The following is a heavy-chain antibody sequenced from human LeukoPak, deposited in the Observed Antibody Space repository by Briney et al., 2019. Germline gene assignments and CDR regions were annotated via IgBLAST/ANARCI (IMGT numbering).Heavy chain of an antibody. V-gene: IGHV3-30*18. Sequence: GGSLKLSCAASGFTFSSYWMHWVRQAPGQGLEWVAVISYDGSEKYYADSVKGRFTVSRDNSRNTLSLQMNSLGTEDTAVYYCAKDIALLPDDWGQGTLVTVSS. CDR1: GFTFSSYW. CDR3: AKDIALLPDD. J-gene: IGHJ4*02. CDR2: ISYDGSEK.